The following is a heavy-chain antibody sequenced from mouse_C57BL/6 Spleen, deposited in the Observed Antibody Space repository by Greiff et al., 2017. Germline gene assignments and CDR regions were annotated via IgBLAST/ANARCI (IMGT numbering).Heavy chain of an antibody. V-gene: IGHV1-64*01. CDR2: IHPNSGST. CDR1: GYTFTSYW. Sequence: VQLQQPGAELVKPGASVKLSCKASGYTFTSYWMHWVKQRPGQGLEWIGMIHPNSGSTNYNEKFKSKATLTVDKSSSTAYMQLRSLTSEDSAVYYYARGHYGNYFFYAMDYWGQGTSVTVSS. D-gene: IGHD2-1*01. CDR3: ARGHYGNYFFYAMDY. J-gene: IGHJ4*01.